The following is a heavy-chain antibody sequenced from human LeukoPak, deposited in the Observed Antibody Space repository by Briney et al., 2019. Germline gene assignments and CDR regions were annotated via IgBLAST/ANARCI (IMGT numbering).Heavy chain of an antibody. D-gene: IGHD5/OR15-5a*01. Sequence: AAVTVTLTTSGYTFTTYGVSGVRQAPGQGLEWMGWVSGYTGNTNYAERFQGRVTMTTDTSTSTVYMELTSLRSDDTAVYYCARGEVSASLYYFDFRGRGTLVTVS. CDR2: VSGYTGNT. CDR3: ARGEVSASLYYFDF. J-gene: IGHJ4*02. V-gene: IGHV1-18*01. CDR1: GYTFTTYG.